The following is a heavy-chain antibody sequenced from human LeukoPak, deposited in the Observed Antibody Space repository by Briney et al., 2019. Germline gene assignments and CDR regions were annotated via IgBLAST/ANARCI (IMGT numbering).Heavy chain of an antibody. Sequence: GESLKISCKGSGYGFTSYWIGWVRQMPGKGLEWVASIKHDGSEKYYVDSVRGRFTISRDNSKGTLYLQMNSLRAEDTAIYYCVKLRTGTATNFDYWGQGTLVTASS. V-gene: IGHV3-7*05. D-gene: IGHD1-1*01. J-gene: IGHJ4*02. CDR3: VKLRTGTATNFDY. CDR2: IKHDGSEK. CDR1: GYGFTSYW.